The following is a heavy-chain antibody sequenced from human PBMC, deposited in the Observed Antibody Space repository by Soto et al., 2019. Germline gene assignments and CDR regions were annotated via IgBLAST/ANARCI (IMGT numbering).Heavy chain of an antibody. J-gene: IGHJ5*02. Sequence: ASVKVSCKASGYTFTGYYMHWVRQAPGQGLEWMGWINPNSGGTNYAQKFQGWVTMTRDTSISTAYMELSRLRSDDTAVYYCARGPIGVAGKDQNWFDPWGQGTLVTVSS. D-gene: IGHD6-19*01. CDR2: INPNSGGT. CDR1: GYTFTGYY. V-gene: IGHV1-2*04. CDR3: ARGPIGVAGKDQNWFDP.